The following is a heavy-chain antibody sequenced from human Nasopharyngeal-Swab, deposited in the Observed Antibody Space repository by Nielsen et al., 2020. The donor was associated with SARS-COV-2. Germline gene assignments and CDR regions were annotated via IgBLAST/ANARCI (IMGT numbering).Heavy chain of an antibody. Sequence: ESLKLSCVSSGFPYRSYSMLLVLHAPGQGLECVSGLICLFGNTYYADSVKGRFTISRDNSMETLYLQMNSPRVEDTAVYYCAKGVGYGDTVCFEEWGQGTLVTDAS. D-gene: IGHD4-17*01. CDR1: GFPYRSYS. J-gene: IGHJ4*02. V-gene: IGHV3-23*01. CDR2: LICLFGNT. CDR3: AKGVGYGDTVCFEE.